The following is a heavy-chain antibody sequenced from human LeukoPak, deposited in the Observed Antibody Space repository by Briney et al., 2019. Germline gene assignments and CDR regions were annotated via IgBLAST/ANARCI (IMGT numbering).Heavy chain of an antibody. CDR3: ARDRGYCSSTSCPNWFDP. D-gene: IGHD2-2*01. V-gene: IGHV4-39*07. CDR2: IYYGGST. Sequence: SETLSLTCTVSGDSVNTNNFYWGWIRQPPGKGLEYIGSIYYGGSTFYNPSLKSRVTISIDTSKNQFSLKLTSVTAADTAVYYCARDRGYCSSTSCPNWFDPWGQGTLVTVSS. CDR1: GDSVNTNNFY. J-gene: IGHJ5*02.